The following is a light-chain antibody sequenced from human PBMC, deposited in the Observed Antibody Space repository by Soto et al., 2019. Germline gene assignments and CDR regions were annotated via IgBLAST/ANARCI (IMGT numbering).Light chain of an antibody. CDR3: QQYNNWPLT. CDR2: GAS. V-gene: IGKV3-15*01. CDR1: QSLSSN. Sequence: EVVMTQSPATLSVSPGERATLSCRASQSLSSNLAWYQQKPGQAPRLLIYGASTRATGIPVRFSGSGSGTEFTLTITSLQSEDFAVYYCQQYNNWPLTFGGGTKVDIK. J-gene: IGKJ4*01.